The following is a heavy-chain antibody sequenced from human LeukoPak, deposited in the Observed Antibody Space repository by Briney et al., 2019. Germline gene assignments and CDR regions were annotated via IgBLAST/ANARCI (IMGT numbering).Heavy chain of an antibody. D-gene: IGHD3-10*01. V-gene: IGHV4-34*01. CDR1: GGSFNGYY. CDR3: AAYRFRGDTHYFDY. CDR2: INHSGST. J-gene: IGHJ4*02. Sequence: SETLSLTCAVYGGSFNGYYWSWIRQPPGKGLEWIGEINHSGSTNYSPSLSSRVTISVDTSKNQFSLKLSSVTAADTAFYYCAAYRFRGDTHYFDYWGQGILVTVSS.